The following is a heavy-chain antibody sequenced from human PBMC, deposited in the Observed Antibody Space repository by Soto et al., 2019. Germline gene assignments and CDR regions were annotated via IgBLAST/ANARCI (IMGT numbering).Heavy chain of an antibody. Sequence: PAETLSLTCNVSGASLSRYYWSWIRQPPGKGLEWIGRIYATGDTDYNPSLKSRISMSVDMSKKQFSLTLRSVTAADTAIYYCVRDGTKNLRDRSEHWGRGILVNVSA. V-gene: IGHV4-4*07. CDR3: VRDGTKNLRDRSEH. J-gene: IGHJ5*02. CDR2: IYATGDT. D-gene: IGHD1-26*01. CDR1: GASLSRYY.